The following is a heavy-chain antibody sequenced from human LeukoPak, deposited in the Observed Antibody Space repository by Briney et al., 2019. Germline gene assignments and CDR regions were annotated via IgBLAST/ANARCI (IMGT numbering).Heavy chain of an antibody. CDR3: AKCAGSWELLCRYFDY. Sequence: GGSLRLSCAASGFTFSNAWMSWVRQAPGKGLEWVSYISSSGSTIYYAASVKGRFTISRDNSKNTLYLQMNRLRAEDTAVYYCAKCAGSWELLCRYFDYWGQGTLVTVSS. V-gene: IGHV3-11*01. CDR2: ISSSGSTI. J-gene: IGHJ4*02. CDR1: GFTFSNAW. D-gene: IGHD1-26*01.